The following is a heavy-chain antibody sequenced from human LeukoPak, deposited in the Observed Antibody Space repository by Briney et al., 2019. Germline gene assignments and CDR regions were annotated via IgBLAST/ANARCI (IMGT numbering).Heavy chain of an antibody. CDR1: VGSISTFY. V-gene: IGHV4-59*01. CDR2: IHYSGST. CDR3: ARNARYNWFDP. J-gene: IGHJ5*02. Sequence: PSETLSLTCTASVGSISTFYWSWIRQSPGKGLEWIGFIHYSGSTNYNPSPKSRVTISLDTSKNQFSLKLSSVTAADTAVYYCARNARYNWFDPWGQGTLVSVSS.